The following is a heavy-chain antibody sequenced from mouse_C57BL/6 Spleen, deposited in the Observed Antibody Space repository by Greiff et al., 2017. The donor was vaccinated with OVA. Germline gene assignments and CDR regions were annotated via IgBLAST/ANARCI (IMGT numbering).Heavy chain of an antibody. CDR2: IYPGDGDT. Sequence: VQLQQSGPELVKPGASVKISCKASGYAFSSSWMNWVKQRPGKGLEWIGRIYPGDGDTNYNGKFKGKATLTADKSSSTAYMQLSSLTSEDSAVYFCATYDYDEGGDAMDYWGQGTSVTVSS. J-gene: IGHJ4*01. D-gene: IGHD2-4*01. CDR3: ATYDYDEGGDAMDY. V-gene: IGHV1-82*01. CDR1: GYAFSSSW.